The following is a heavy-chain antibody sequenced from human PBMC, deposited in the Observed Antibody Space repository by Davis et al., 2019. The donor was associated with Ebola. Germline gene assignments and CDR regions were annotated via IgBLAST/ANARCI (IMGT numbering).Heavy chain of an antibody. J-gene: IGHJ4*02. CDR3: ARMGKSYYDSLWDY. CDR2: IYPGDSDT. Sequence: KVSCKGSGYSFTSYWIAWVRQMPGKGPEWMGIIYPGDSDTRYSPSFRGQVTISADKSFSTAYLQWSGLKASDTAMYYCARMGKSYYDSLWDYWGQGTLVTVSS. D-gene: IGHD3-10*01. V-gene: IGHV5-51*01. CDR1: GYSFTSYW.